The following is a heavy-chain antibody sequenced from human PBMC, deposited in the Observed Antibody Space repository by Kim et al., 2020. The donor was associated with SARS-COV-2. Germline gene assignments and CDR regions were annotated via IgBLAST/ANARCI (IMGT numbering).Heavy chain of an antibody. J-gene: IGHJ4*02. V-gene: IGHV3-30*07. D-gene: IGHD5-18*01. CDR2: SNK. Sequence: SNKTSSDSGKGRFSISRNNSRTTLYLQMNSLRAEDTAVYYCARVFAYSIDYWGQGTLVTVSS. CDR3: ARVFAYSIDY.